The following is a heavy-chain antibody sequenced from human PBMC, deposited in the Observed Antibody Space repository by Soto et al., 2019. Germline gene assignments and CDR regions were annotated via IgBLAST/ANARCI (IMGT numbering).Heavy chain of an antibody. CDR1: GDSASKYY. J-gene: IGHJ5*02. CDR3: ARSPAYGDYANLDT. V-gene: IGHV4-4*07. CDR2: IYTTRSP. Sequence: SETLSLTCTVSGDSASKYYWNWIRQPAGKGLEWIGRIYTTRSPNYNPSLKSRVTMSVDTSKNQFSLKLNLSSVTAADTAVYYCARSPAYGDYANLDTWGQGTLVTVSS. D-gene: IGHD4-17*01.